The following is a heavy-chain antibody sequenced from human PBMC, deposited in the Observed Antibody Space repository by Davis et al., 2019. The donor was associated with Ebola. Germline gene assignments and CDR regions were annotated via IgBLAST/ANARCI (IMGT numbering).Heavy chain of an antibody. D-gene: IGHD1-26*01. CDR1: GYTFTGYY. CDR2: INPNSGGT. Sequence: ASVKVFCKASGYTFTGYYMHWVRQAPGQGLEWMGWINPNSGGTNYAQKFQGRVTITRNTSISTAYMELSSLRSEDTAVYYCARGGTDDAFDIWGQGTMVTVSS. CDR3: ARGGTDDAFDI. J-gene: IGHJ3*02. V-gene: IGHV1-2*02.